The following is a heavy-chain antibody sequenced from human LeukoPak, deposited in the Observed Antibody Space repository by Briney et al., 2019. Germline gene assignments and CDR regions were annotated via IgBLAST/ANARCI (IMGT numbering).Heavy chain of an antibody. CDR3: ATRIVGATRRNAFDI. CDR1: GGSISSYY. CDR2: IYYSGST. D-gene: IGHD1-26*01. V-gene: IGHV4-59*08. Sequence: SETLSLTCTVSGGSISSYYWSWIRQPPGKGLEWIGYIYYSGSTNYNPSLKSRVTISVDTSKNQFSLKLSSVTAADTAVYYCATRIVGATRRNAFDIWGQGTMVTVSS. J-gene: IGHJ3*02.